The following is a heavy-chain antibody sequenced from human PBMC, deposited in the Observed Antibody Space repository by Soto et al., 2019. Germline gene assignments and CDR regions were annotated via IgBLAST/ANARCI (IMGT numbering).Heavy chain of an antibody. CDR1: GCTFSIYG. J-gene: IGHJ3*02. CDR2: ISYDGSNK. D-gene: IGHD3-10*01. Sequence: PRGALQRSCAASGCTFSIYGMHWVRQAPGKGLEWVAVISYDGSNKYYADSVKGRFTISRDNSKNTLYLQMNSLRAEDTAVYYCAKELSDAFDIWGQGTMVTVSS. V-gene: IGHV3-30*18. CDR3: AKELSDAFDI.